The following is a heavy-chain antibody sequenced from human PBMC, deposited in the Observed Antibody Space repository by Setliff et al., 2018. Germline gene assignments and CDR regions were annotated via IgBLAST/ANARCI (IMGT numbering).Heavy chain of an antibody. CDR1: GYTFTSYS. J-gene: IGHJ6*02. Sequence: ASVKVSCKASGYTFTSYSMHWVRQAPGQSLEWMGWINAGNGNTKYSQKFQGRVTMTTDTSTSTAYMELRSLTSDDMAVYYCARFGLYYEAVYGGGDYYYYGMDVWGQGTTVTVS. CDR2: INAGNGNT. CDR3: ARFGLYYEAVYGGGDYYYYGMDV. V-gene: IGHV1-3*01. D-gene: IGHD3-16*01.